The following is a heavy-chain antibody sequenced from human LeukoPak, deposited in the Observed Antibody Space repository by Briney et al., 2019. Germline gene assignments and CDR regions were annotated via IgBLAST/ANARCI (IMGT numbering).Heavy chain of an antibody. Sequence: GASVKVSCKASGGTFSSYAISWVRQAPGQGLEWMGGIIPIFGTANYAQKFQGRVTITADKSTSTAYMELSSLRSEDTAVYYCARDTAMVTSDYWGQGTLVTVSS. CDR1: GGTFSSYA. V-gene: IGHV1-69*06. J-gene: IGHJ4*02. CDR3: ARDTAMVTSDY. CDR2: IIPIFGTA. D-gene: IGHD5-18*01.